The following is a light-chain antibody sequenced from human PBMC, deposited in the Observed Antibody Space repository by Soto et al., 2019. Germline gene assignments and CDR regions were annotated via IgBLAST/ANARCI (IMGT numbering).Light chain of an antibody. CDR3: QQYYSYPWT. Sequence: AIRMTQSPSSLSASTGDRVTITCRASQGISSYLAWYQQKPGKATKLLIYAASTLQSGVPSRFSGSGSGTDFTLTISCLQSEDFETYYCQQYYSYPWTFGQGTMVEIK. CDR1: QGISSY. J-gene: IGKJ1*01. V-gene: IGKV1-8*01. CDR2: AAS.